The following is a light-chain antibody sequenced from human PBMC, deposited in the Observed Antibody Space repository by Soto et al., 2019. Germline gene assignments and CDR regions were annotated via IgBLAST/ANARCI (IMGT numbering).Light chain of an antibody. CDR3: QQYNKWPLT. CDR2: FAS. CDR1: QTVSNN. J-gene: IGKJ4*01. V-gene: IGKV3-15*01. Sequence: EIVMTQSPATLSVSPGEKATLSCRASQTVSNNLAWYQQKPVQAPRLLIYFASTRATGIPARFSGSGSGTEFTLTISTLQSEDFAVYYCQQYNKWPLTFGGGTKVETK.